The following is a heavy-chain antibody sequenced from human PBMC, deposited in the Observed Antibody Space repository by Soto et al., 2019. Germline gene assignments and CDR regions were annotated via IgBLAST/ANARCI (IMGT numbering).Heavy chain of an antibody. V-gene: IGHV3-30-3*01. CDR3: ARESSSTVHTGGGGSAKDY. CDR2: ISYDGTNS. J-gene: IGHJ4*02. CDR1: GLTFSNYA. Sequence: QVHLVESGGGVVQPGRSLRLSCAASGLTFSNYAMHWVRQAPGKGLEWVAFISYDGTNSSYPDSVKGRFTSSRENSKNTLYLQLNSLTADDTAVYYCARESSSTVHTGGGGSAKDYWGQGTLVTVSS. D-gene: IGHD4-17*01.